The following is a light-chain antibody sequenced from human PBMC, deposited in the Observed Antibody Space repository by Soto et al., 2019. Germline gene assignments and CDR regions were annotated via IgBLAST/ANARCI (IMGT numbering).Light chain of an antibody. J-gene: IGKJ5*01. CDR2: GAS. CDR1: QRISSSF. Sequence: EIVLTQSPGTLSLSPGERATLSCRASQRISSSFLAWYQQKPGQAPRLLIYGASSRATGIPDRFSRSGSGTDFTLTISRLEPEDFAVYYCQQYGSSPITFGQGTRLEIK. V-gene: IGKV3-20*01. CDR3: QQYGSSPIT.